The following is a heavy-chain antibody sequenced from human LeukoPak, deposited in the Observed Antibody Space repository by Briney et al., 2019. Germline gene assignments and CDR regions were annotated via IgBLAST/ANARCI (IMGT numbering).Heavy chain of an antibody. CDR2: ISSSGNTI. J-gene: IGHJ4*02. Sequence: GGSLTLSCAPSGLTFSIYDMNWARQARGRGLEWVSVISSSGNTIYYADCVKGRFTVSRDNARTSLYLQMNSLRAEDTAVYYCVTDPLQGSGNYWGEGTLVTVSS. CDR3: VTDPLQGSGNY. CDR1: GLTFSIYD. V-gene: IGHV3-48*03. D-gene: IGHD3-10*01.